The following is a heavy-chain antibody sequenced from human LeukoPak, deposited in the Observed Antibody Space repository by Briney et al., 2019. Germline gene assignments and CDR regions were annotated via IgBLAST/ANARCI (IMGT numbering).Heavy chain of an antibody. CDR3: ASGANWNYFLDS. Sequence: GGSLRLSCAASGFTVSSNYMSWVRQAPGKGLEWVSGIYSGEKTYYADSVKGRFTISRHNSKNTLYLQMNSLRAEDTAVYYCASGANWNYFLDSWGQGTLVTVSS. CDR2: IYSGEKT. CDR1: GFTVSSNY. J-gene: IGHJ4*02. D-gene: IGHD1-7*01. V-gene: IGHV3-53*04.